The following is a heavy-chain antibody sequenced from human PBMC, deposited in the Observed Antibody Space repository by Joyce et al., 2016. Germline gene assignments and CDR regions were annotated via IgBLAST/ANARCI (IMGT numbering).Heavy chain of an antibody. Sequence: QVQLVQSGAEVKKPGASVEVSCTASGYTFTGYYIHWVRRAPGQGLEWMGRIKPNSGVTNYAQKFKGRVTMTRVTSISTAYMKLSRLRSDDTAVYYCARDIEYCSTGSCYVGDFDYWGQGTLVTVSS. V-gene: IGHV1-2*06. CDR1: GYTFTGYY. CDR2: IKPNSGVT. CDR3: ARDIEYCSTGSCYVGDFDY. J-gene: IGHJ4*02. D-gene: IGHD2-15*01.